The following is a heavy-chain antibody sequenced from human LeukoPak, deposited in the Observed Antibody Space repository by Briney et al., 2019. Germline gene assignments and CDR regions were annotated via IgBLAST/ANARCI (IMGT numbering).Heavy chain of an antibody. CDR2: ISGSGGST. J-gene: IGHJ6*02. D-gene: IGHD5-18*01. V-gene: IGHV3-23*01. Sequence: QPGGPLRLSCAASGFTFSSYAMSWVRQAPGKGLEWVSAISGSGGSTYYADSVKGRFTISRDNSKNTLYLQMNSLRAEDTAVYYCAKDQTAMVPYYYYGMDVWGQGTTVTVS. CDR3: AKDQTAMVPYYYYGMDV. CDR1: GFTFSSYA.